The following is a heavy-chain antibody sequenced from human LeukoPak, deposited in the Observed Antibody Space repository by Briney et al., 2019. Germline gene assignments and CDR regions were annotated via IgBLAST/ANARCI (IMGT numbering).Heavy chain of an antibody. CDR3: AKDPSVIGSGHDY. CDR1: GFTFSSYA. V-gene: IGHV3-30*04. Sequence: PGESLRLSCAASGFTFSSYAMHWVRQAPGKGLEWVAVISYDGSNKYYADSVKGRFTISRDNSKNTLYLQMNSLRAEDTAVYYCAKDPSVIGSGHDYWGQGTLVTVSS. CDR2: ISYDGSNK. J-gene: IGHJ4*02. D-gene: IGHD2-15*01.